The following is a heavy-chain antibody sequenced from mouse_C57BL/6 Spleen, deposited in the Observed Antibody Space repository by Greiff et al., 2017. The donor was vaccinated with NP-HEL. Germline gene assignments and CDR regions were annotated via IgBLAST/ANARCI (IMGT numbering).Heavy chain of an antibody. Sequence: QVQLQQPGAELVKPGASVKLSCKASGYTFTSYWMQWVKQRPGQGLEWIGEIDPSDSYTNYNQKFKGKATLTVDTSSSTAYMQLSSLTSEDSAVYYCARCAAQAYFDYWGQGTTLTVSS. V-gene: IGHV1-50*01. D-gene: IGHD3-2*02. J-gene: IGHJ2*01. CDR3: ARCAAQAYFDY. CDR2: IDPSDSYT. CDR1: GYTFTSYW.